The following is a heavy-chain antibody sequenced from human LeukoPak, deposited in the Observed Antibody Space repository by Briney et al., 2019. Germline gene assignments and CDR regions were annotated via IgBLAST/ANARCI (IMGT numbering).Heavy chain of an antibody. J-gene: IGHJ6*03. CDR2: IIPIFGTA. CDR3: ARDRSVVPVTYYYYMDV. V-gene: IGHV1-69*13. CDR1: GGTFSSYA. D-gene: IGHD2-2*01. Sequence: SVKVSCKASGGTFSSYAISWVRQAPGQGLEWMGGIIPIFGTANYAQKFQGRVTITADESTSTAYMELSSLRSEDTAVYYCARDRSVVPVTYYYYMDVWGKGTTVTVSS.